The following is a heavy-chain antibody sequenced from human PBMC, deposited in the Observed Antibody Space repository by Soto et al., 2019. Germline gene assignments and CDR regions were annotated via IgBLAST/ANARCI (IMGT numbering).Heavy chain of an antibody. CDR1: GGTFSSYA. CDR2: IIPIFGTA. J-gene: IGHJ6*02. V-gene: IGHV1-69*13. CDR3: ARDRGEAPYDFWSGYHKKTYYYYGLDV. Sequence: ASVKVSCKASGGTFSSYAISWVRQAPGQGLEWMGGIIPIFGTANYAQKFQGRVTITADESTSTAYMELSSLRSEDTAVYYCARDRGEAPYDFWSGYHKKTYYYYGLDVWGQGTTVT. D-gene: IGHD3-3*01.